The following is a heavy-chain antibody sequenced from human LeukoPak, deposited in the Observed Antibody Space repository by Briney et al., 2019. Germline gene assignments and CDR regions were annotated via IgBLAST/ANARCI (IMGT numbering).Heavy chain of an antibody. Sequence: GGCLRLSCAASGFTFSSYAMHWVRQAPGKGLEWVAVISYDGSNKYYADSVKGRFTISRDNSKNTLYLQMNSLRAEDTAVYYCARDSVVVSSSSIGYGMDVWGQGTTVTVSS. CDR3: ARDSVVVSSSSIGYGMDV. D-gene: IGHD6-6*01. V-gene: IGHV3-30-3*01. CDR1: GFTFSSYA. CDR2: ISYDGSNK. J-gene: IGHJ6*02.